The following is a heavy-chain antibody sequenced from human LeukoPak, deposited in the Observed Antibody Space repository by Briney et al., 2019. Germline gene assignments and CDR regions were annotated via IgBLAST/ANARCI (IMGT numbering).Heavy chain of an antibody. CDR3: ARDQVVIQKYYYYGMDV. CDR1: GGTFSSYA. J-gene: IGHJ6*02. V-gene: IGHV1-46*01. D-gene: IGHD3-22*01. Sequence: ASVKVSCKASGGTFSSYAISWVRQAPGQGLEWMGIINPSGGSTSYAQKFQGRVTMTRDTSTSTVYMELSSLRSEDTAVYYCARDQVVIQKYYYYGMDVWGQGTTVTDSS. CDR2: INPSGGST.